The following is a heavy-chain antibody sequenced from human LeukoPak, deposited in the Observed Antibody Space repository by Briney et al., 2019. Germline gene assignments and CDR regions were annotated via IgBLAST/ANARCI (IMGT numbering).Heavy chain of an antibody. J-gene: IGHJ6*02. V-gene: IGHV1-2*02. CDR3: ARDYYDILTGYLNYGMDV. CDR1: GYTFTGYY. CDR2: INPNSGGT. Sequence: ASVKVSCKASGYTFTGYYIHWVRQAPGQGLEWMGWINPNSGGTNYAQKFQGRVTVTRDTSISTAYMELSRLRSDDTAVYYCARDYYDILTGYLNYGMDVWGQGTTVTVSS. D-gene: IGHD3-9*01.